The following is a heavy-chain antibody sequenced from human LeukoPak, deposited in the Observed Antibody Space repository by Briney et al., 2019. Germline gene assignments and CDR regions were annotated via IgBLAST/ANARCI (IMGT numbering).Heavy chain of an antibody. J-gene: IGHJ4*02. CDR1: GYPFITYG. V-gene: IGHV1-18*01. Sequence: ASVKLSCKASGYPFITYGTTWGRQAPGHRLKWMGGINTYDGNTNYAQKFQGRVTMTTDTYTSTAYMELRSLRSDDKAVSYCARALYSNYVRALYYFDFWGQGMLVTVSS. CDR2: INTYDGNT. CDR3: ARALYSNYVRALYYFDF. D-gene: IGHD4-11*01.